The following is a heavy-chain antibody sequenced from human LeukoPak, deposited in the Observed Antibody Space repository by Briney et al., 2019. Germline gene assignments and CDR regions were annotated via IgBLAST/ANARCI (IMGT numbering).Heavy chain of an antibody. V-gene: IGHV3-53*01. CDR3: TKLKGWYGEGFFDY. D-gene: IGHD6-19*01. CDR1: GFPLNSNY. Sequence: PGGSLQLSFAAPGFPLNSNYMSWVRPPAGKGPDWVSVLYSGGATFYTRSLRGGFTISRDTSKNTLYLQMNDLRADDTAVYYCTKLKGWYGEGFFDYWGQGTLVTVSS. CDR2: LYSGGAT. J-gene: IGHJ4*02.